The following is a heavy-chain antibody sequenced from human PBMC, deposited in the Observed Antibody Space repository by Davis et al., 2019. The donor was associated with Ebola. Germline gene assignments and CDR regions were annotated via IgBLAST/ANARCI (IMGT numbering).Heavy chain of an antibody. Sequence: MPSETLSLTCAVSGGSISSSNWWSWIRQPPGKGLEWIGEINHSGSTNYNPSLKSRVTISVDTSKNQFSLKLSSVTAADTAVYYCARLADYYYYGMDVWGQGTTVTVSS. V-gene: IGHV4-4*02. CDR3: ARLADYYYYGMDV. CDR2: INHSGST. D-gene: IGHD6-6*01. J-gene: IGHJ6*02. CDR1: GGSISSSNW.